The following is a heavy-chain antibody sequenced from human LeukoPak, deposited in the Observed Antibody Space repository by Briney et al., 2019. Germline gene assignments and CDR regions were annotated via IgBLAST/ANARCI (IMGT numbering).Heavy chain of an antibody. V-gene: IGHV3-7*01. Sequence: GGSLRLSCVVSGFTFSSSWMTWVRQAPGKGLEWVANIKQDGSETHYVDSVKGRFTISRDNAKNSLYLQMNSLRAEDTAVYYCARGGCSSTSCRYYYYYGMDVWGQGTTVTVSS. CDR2: IKQDGSET. D-gene: IGHD2-2*01. J-gene: IGHJ6*02. CDR3: ARGGCSSTSCRYYYYYGMDV. CDR1: GFTFSSSW.